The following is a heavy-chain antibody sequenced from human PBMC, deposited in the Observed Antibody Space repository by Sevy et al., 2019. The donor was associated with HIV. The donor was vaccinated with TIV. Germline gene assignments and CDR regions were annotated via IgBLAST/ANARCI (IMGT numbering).Heavy chain of an antibody. CDR1: GYSISSGYY. V-gene: IGHV4-38-2*01. CDR2: IYHSGST. Sequence: SETLSLTCAVSGYSISSGYYWGWIRQPPGKGLEWIGSIYHSGSTYYNPSLKSRVTISVDTSKNQFSLKLSSVTAADTAVYYCARHGGSLRPFDYWGQGTLVTVSS. D-gene: IGHD3-16*01. J-gene: IGHJ4*02. CDR3: ARHGGSLRPFDY.